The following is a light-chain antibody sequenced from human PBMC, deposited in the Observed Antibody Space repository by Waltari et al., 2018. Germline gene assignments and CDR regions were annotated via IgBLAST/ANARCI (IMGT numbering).Light chain of an antibody. Sequence: QSVLTQPPSASGTPGQRVPIPCSGSSSNIGSNIVNWYQQLPGTAPKLLIYTNNQRPAGVPDRFSGSKSGTSASLAISGLQSEDEADYHCAAWDDSLTAWVFGGGTKLTVL. CDR2: TNN. V-gene: IGLV1-44*01. J-gene: IGLJ3*02. CDR1: SSNIGSNI. CDR3: AAWDDSLTAWV.